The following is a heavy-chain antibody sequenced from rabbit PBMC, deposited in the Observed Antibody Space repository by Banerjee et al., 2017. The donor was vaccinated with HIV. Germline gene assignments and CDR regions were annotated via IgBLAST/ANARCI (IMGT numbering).Heavy chain of an antibody. CDR2: IYAGKGNT. D-gene: IGHD4-2*01. CDR3: ARDIVPYAGFGLATHDFNL. V-gene: IGHV1S7*01. CDR1: GFTISSGYW. Sequence: QLKETGGGLVQPGESLTLSCKASGFTISSGYWMSWVRQAPGKGLEWIGIIYAGKGNTDYASWVNGRFTISSDNAQNTVDLQMNSLTAADTATYFCARDIVPYAGFGLATHDFNLWGQGTLVTVS. J-gene: IGHJ4*01.